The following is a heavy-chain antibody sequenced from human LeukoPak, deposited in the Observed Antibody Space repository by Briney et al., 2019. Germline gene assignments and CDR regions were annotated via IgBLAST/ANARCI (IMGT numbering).Heavy chain of an antibody. CDR1: GGSISSYY. CDR2: INDGGST. J-gene: IGHJ4*02. Sequence: PSETLSLTCTVSGGSISSYYWSWIRQPPGKGLEWIGFINDGGSTNYNPSLKSRVTMSVDTSKNQFSLKLNSVTAADSAVYYCARGDGYNYVDYWGQGTLVTVSS. CDR3: ARGDGYNYVDY. D-gene: IGHD5-24*01. V-gene: IGHV4-4*09.